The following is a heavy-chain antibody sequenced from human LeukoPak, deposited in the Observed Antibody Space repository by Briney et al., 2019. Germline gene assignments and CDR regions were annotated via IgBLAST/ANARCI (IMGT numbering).Heavy chain of an antibody. D-gene: IGHD1-1*01. J-gene: IGHJ2*01. CDR2: ISGGGENT. Sequence: GGSLRLSCGASGFTFTSYAMSWIRQAPGKGLEWFSAISGGGENTYYGDSVKGRFTISRDNSKNTLYLQMNSLRAEDTATYYCAKPRAMTTGVGRYFDLWGRGTLVTVSS. CDR1: GFTFTSYA. V-gene: IGHV3-23*01. CDR3: AKPRAMTTGVGRYFDL.